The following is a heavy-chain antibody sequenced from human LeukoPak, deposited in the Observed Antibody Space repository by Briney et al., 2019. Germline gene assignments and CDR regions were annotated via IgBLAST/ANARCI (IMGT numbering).Heavy chain of an antibody. CDR1: GFTFSSYW. Sequence: GGSLRLSCAASGFTFSSYWVSWVRQAPGKGLEWVANIKQDGSEKYYVDSVKGRFTISRDNAKNPLYLQMNSLRAEDTAVYYCARPSFRTFDYWGQGTLVTVSS. CDR2: IKQDGSEK. V-gene: IGHV3-7*01. J-gene: IGHJ4*02. CDR3: ARPSFRTFDY. D-gene: IGHD1-7*01.